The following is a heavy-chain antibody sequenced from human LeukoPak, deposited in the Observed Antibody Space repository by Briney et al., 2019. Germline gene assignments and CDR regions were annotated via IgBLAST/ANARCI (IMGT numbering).Heavy chain of an antibody. CDR1: GFTFSSYE. J-gene: IGHJ4*02. D-gene: IGHD6-19*01. CDR3: ARDGSSGWYWVDY. CDR2: ISSSGSPI. V-gene: IGHV3-48*03. Sequence: PTGGSLRLSCAASGFTFSSYEMNWVRQAPGKGLEWVSYISSSGSPINYADSVKGRFTISRDNSKNTLYLQMNSLRAEDTAVYYCARDGSSGWYWVDYWGQGTLVTVSS.